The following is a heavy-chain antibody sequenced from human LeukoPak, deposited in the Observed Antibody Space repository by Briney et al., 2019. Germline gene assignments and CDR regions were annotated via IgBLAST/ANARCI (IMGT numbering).Heavy chain of an antibody. CDR1: GYTFTSYG. J-gene: IGHJ4*02. CDR3: ARLNDFWSGYEGQGGLDY. V-gene: IGHV1-18*01. CDR2: ISAYNGNT. D-gene: IGHD3-3*01. Sequence: ASVKVSCKASGYTFTSYGISRVRQAPGQGLEWMGWISAYNGNTNYAQKLQGRVTMTTDTSTSTAYMELRSLRSDDTAVYYCARLNDFWSGYEGQGGLDYWGQGTLVTVSS.